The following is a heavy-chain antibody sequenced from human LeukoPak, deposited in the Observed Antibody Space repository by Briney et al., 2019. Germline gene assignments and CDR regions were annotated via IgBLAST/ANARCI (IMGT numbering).Heavy chain of an antibody. J-gene: IGHJ4*02. CDR3: AKGGAEKGGAFTYYDFWSGYYFDY. Sequence: GGSLRLSCAASGFTFSSYSMNWVRQAPGKGLEWVSSISSSSSYIYYADSVKGRFTISRDNSKNTLYLQMNSLRAEDTAVYYCAKGGAEKGGAFTYYDFWSGYYFDYWGQGTLVTVSS. CDR2: ISSSSSYI. D-gene: IGHD3-3*01. V-gene: IGHV3-21*04. CDR1: GFTFSSYS.